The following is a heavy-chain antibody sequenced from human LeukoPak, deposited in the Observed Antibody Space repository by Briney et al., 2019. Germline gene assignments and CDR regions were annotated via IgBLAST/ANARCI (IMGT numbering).Heavy chain of an antibody. CDR3: AREMALANAFDI. D-gene: IGHD2-8*01. CDR2: ISGSGGST. Sequence: PGGSLRLSCAASGFTFDDYGMSWVRQAPGKGLEWVSAISGSGGSTYYADSVKGRFTISRDNSKNTLYLQMNSLRAEDTAVYYCAREMALANAFDIWGQGTMVTVSS. J-gene: IGHJ3*02. V-gene: IGHV3-23*01. CDR1: GFTFDDYG.